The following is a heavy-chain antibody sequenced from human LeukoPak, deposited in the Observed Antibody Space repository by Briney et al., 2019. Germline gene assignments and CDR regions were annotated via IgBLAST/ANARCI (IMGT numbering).Heavy chain of an antibody. J-gene: IGHJ3*02. CDR3: ARDLSLWFGEFTSDAFDI. CDR1: GYTFTSYA. D-gene: IGHD3-10*01. V-gene: IGHV1-3*01. Sequence: ASVKVSCKASGYTFTSYAMHWVRQAPGQRLERMGWINAGNGNTKYSQKFQGRVTITRDTSASTAYMELSSLRSEDTAVYYCARDLSLWFGEFTSDAFDIWGQGTMVTVSS. CDR2: INAGNGNT.